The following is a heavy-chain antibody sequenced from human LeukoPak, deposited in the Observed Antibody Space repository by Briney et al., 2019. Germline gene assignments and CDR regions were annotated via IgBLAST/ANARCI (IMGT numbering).Heavy chain of an antibody. Sequence: GASVKVSCKASVYTFISYYMHWVRQAPGQGLEWMGLINPRGGSKSSAQKFQGRVPMTRDMSTSTVYMELRSLRSEDTATYYCAREGRGVPGAIAAVKGFDYWGQGTLVTVSS. CDR3: AREGRGVPGAIAAVKGFDY. V-gene: IGHV1-46*01. CDR2: INPRGGSK. CDR1: VYTFISYY. D-gene: IGHD6-13*01. J-gene: IGHJ4*02.